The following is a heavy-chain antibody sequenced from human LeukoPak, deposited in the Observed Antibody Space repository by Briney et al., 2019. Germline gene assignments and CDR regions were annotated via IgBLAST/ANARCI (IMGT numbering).Heavy chain of an antibody. CDR2: ISGSGGST. Sequence: GGSLRLSCAASGFTFSTYGMSWVRQGPGKELEWVPVISGSGGSTYYADSVKGRFTISRDNFKNIVYLQRDSLRAEDTAVYYCAKLAPCSSTSCWRPDVFDFWGQGTMVTVSS. CDR1: GFTFSTYG. V-gene: IGHV3-23*01. J-gene: IGHJ3*01. D-gene: IGHD2-2*01. CDR3: AKLAPCSSTSCWRPDVFDF.